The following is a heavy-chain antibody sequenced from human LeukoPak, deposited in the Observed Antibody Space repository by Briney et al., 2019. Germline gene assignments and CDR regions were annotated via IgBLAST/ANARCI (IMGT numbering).Heavy chain of an antibody. CDR2: IDQDGSEK. CDR3: ARETRWPQFGAYYFYGLDV. V-gene: IGHV3-7*03. CDR1: GFSFSNYW. Sequence: GGSLRLSCADSGFSFSNYWMTWVRQAPGKGLEWVAIIDQDGSEKYYVDSVKGRFTISRDNAKNSLYLQMNTLRADDTAVYYCARETRWPQFGAYYFYGLDVWGQGTTVTVSS. J-gene: IGHJ6*02. D-gene: IGHD5-24*01.